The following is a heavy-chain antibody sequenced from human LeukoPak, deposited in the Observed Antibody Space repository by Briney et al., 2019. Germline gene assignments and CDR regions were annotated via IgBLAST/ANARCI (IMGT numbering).Heavy chain of an antibody. CDR2: INPNSGGT. J-gene: IGHJ6*03. CDR1: GYTFTGYY. D-gene: IGHD3-3*01. Sequence: ASVKVSCKASGYTFTGYYMHWVRQAPGQGLEWMGWINPNSGGTNYAQKFQGRVTMTGDTSISTAYMELSRLRSGDTAVYYCARSYDFWSGYWHYYYMDVWGKGTTVTVSS. CDR3: ARSYDFWSGYWHYYYMDV. V-gene: IGHV1-2*02.